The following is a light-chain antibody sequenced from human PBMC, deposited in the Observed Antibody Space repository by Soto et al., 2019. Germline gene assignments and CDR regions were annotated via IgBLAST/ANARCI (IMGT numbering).Light chain of an antibody. CDR2: DAT. CDR3: LLSYSGAYYV. J-gene: IGLJ1*01. CDR1: TGAVTSGHY. V-gene: IGLV7-46*01. Sequence: QAVVTQEPSLTVSPGGTVTLTCDSSTGAVTSGHYPYWCQQKPGQAPRTLIYDATKKHSWTPVRFSGSLLGGKAALTLSRAQNEHEPEYSCLLSYSGAYYVFGTGTKVTVL.